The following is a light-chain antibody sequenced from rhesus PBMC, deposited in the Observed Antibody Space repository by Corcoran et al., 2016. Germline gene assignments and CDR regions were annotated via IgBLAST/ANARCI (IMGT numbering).Light chain of an antibody. V-gene: IGKV1-44*03. CDR3: QQHNSLPYS. J-gene: IGKJ2*01. CDR1: QPIGNY. Sequence: DIQMTQSPSSLSAFVGDRVIITCRVSQPIGNYLIWYQQKPGKVPKVLIYDASTLQSGVPFRFSGSGSGTDFTLTISSLQPQDFATYYCQQHNSLPYSFGQGTKVEIK. CDR2: DAS.